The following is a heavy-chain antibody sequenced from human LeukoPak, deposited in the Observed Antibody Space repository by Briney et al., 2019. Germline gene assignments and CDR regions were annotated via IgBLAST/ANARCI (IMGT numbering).Heavy chain of an antibody. CDR1: GGSISSYF. CDR2: IYYSGST. Sequence: SETLSLNCTVSGGSISSYFWNWLRQPPGPGLEWIGYIYYSGSTNYNPSLNSRVTISVDTSKNQFSLKLSSVTAADTAVYYCARHREDWGFDSWGQGTLVTVSS. V-gene: IGHV4-59*08. CDR3: ARHREDWGFDS. J-gene: IGHJ4*02. D-gene: IGHD7-27*01.